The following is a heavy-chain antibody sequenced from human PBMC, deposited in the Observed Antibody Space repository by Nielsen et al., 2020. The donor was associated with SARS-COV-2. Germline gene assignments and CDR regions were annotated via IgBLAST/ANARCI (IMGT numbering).Heavy chain of an antibody. CDR3: ARGLGPSDY. V-gene: IGHV4-34*01. D-gene: IGHD7-27*01. CDR1: GGSFSGYY. CDR2: INHSGST. Sequence: SETLSLTCAVYGGSFSGYYWSGIRQPPGKGLEWIGEINHSGSTNYNPSLKSRVTISVDTSKNQFSLKLSSVTAADTAVYYCARGLGPSDYWGQGTLVTVSS. J-gene: IGHJ4*02.